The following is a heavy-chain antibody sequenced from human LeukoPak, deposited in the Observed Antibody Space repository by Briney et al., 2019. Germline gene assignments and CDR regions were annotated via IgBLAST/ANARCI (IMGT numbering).Heavy chain of an antibody. D-gene: IGHD6-13*01. CDR3: ARAEQLDLFDY. Sequence: ASVKVSCKASGYTFTSFYMHWVRQAPGQGLEWMGWINPNSGGTNYAQKLQGRVTMTTDTSTSTAYMELRSLRSDDTAVYYCARAEQLDLFDYWGQGTLVTVSS. V-gene: IGHV1-2*02. J-gene: IGHJ4*02. CDR2: INPNSGGT. CDR1: GYTFTSFY.